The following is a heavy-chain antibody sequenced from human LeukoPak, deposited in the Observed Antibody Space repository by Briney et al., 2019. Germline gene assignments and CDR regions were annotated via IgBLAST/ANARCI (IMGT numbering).Heavy chain of an antibody. D-gene: IGHD4-17*01. Sequence: GGSLRLSCAASGFTFSSYAMSWVRQTPGKGLEWVSVISGTGGSTYYADSVKGRFTISRDNSKNTLYLQMNSLRADDTAVHYCAKEIYGDSTGGRFQHWGQGTLVTVSS. CDR3: AKEIYGDSTGGRFQH. CDR1: GFTFSSYA. V-gene: IGHV3-23*01. J-gene: IGHJ1*01. CDR2: ISGTGGST.